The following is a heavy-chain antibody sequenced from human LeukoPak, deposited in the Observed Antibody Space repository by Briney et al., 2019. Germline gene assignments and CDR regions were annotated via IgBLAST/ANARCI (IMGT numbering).Heavy chain of an antibody. V-gene: IGHV4-61*01. CDR3: ARSVDIIASFGVVTPLDF. Sequence: PSETLSLTCTVSGGSVSSGSYYWSWIRQPPGKGLEWMGYIYHSGISNSSPSLKTRVTFSLDASRSQFSLKLRSVTASDTAVYYCARSVDIIASFGVVTPLDFWGRGTLVTVSS. CDR2: IYHSGIS. J-gene: IGHJ4*02. D-gene: IGHD3-3*01. CDR1: GGSVSSGSYY.